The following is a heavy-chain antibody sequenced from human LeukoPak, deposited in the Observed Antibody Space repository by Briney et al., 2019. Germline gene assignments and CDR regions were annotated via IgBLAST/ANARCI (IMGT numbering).Heavy chain of an antibody. Sequence: SETLSLTCTVSGGSISSYYWSWIRQPPGKGLEWIGYIYYSGSTYYNPSLKSRVTISVDTSKNQFSLKLSSVTAADTAVYYCARAPGFLTGYFDLWGRGTLVTVSS. J-gene: IGHJ2*01. CDR3: ARAPGFLTGYFDL. V-gene: IGHV4-30-4*01. CDR2: IYYSGST. D-gene: IGHD1-14*01. CDR1: GGSISSYY.